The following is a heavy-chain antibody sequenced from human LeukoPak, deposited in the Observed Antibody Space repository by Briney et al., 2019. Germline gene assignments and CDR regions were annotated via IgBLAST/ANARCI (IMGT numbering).Heavy chain of an antibody. Sequence: SETLSLTCTVSGGSVSSGSYYWSWIRQPPGKGLEWIGEINHSGSTNYNPSLKSRVTISVDTSKNQFSLKLSSVTAADTAVYYCARGQGLFFGYYFDYWGQGTLVTVSS. J-gene: IGHJ4*02. D-gene: IGHD3/OR15-3a*01. CDR3: ARGQGLFFGYYFDY. V-gene: IGHV4-61*01. CDR1: GGSVSSGSYY. CDR2: INHSGST.